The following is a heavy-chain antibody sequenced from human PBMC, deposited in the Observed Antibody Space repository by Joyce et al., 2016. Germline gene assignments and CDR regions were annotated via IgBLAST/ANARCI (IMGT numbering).Heavy chain of an antibody. J-gene: IGHJ4*02. CDR1: GGSFSGYY. D-gene: IGHD3-22*01. CDR2: INHSGST. CDR3: ARGSLSGYYRSHADY. Sequence: QVQLQQWGAGLLKPSETLSLTCAVFGGSFSGYYWIWIRQPPGKGLEWIGEINHSGSTNYTPSLKSRVTISIDTSKNQFSLKLSSVTAADTAMYYCARGSLSGYYRSHADYWGQGTLLTVSS. V-gene: IGHV4-34*01.